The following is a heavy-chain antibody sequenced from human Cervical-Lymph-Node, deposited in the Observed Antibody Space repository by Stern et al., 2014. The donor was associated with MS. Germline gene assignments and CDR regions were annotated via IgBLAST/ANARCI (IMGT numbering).Heavy chain of an antibody. CDR1: GFTFSDYN. CDR2: ISSGSSYT. D-gene: IGHD3-10*01. Sequence: VQLVESGGGLVKPGGSLRLSCAASGFTFSDYNMNWVRQAPGKGLQWVSSISSGSSYTYYAGSVKGRFTISRDNAKNSLYLQMNSLRGEDTAVYYCARGLRGVIPYYNYGMDVWGQGTTVTVSS. V-gene: IGHV3-21*01. CDR3: ARGLRGVIPYYNYGMDV. J-gene: IGHJ6*02.